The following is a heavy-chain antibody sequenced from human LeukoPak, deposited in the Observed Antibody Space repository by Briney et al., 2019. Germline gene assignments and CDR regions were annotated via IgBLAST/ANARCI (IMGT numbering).Heavy chain of an antibody. J-gene: IGHJ4*02. CDR3: ARSLLVADYDY. V-gene: IGHV4-39*07. CDR2: IYYSGST. Sequence: SETLSLTCTVSGGSISSSSYYWGWIRQPPGKGLEWIGSIYYSGSTYYNPSLKSRVTISVDTSKNQFSLKLSSVTAADTAVYYCARSLLVADYDYWGQGTLVTVSS. CDR1: GGSISSSSYY. D-gene: IGHD2-15*01.